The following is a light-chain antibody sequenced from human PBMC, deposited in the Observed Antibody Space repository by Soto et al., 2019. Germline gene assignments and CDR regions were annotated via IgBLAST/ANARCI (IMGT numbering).Light chain of an antibody. CDR2: AAS. CDR3: QQTYTSVET. Sequence: DIQVTQSPSSLSASVGDSVTLSCQTSQRVDSYIHWYQHQSGKPPKLLIYAASTLQDGVPSRFSGGGSGTAFSLIITGLQPGPSATYYCQQTYTSVETFGQGTKVDIK. J-gene: IGKJ1*01. CDR1: QRVDSY. V-gene: IGKV1-39*01.